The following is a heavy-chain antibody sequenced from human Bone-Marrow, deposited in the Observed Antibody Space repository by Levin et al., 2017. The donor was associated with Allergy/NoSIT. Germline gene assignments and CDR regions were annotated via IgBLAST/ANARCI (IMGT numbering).Heavy chain of an antibody. CDR3: AGFKWNVRYYYGMDV. J-gene: IGHJ6*02. Sequence: GESLKISCAASGFNVSNYYMSWIRQAPGKGLEWVSYISTSSSHIYYADSVRGRFTISRDNAKNSLYLQMNSLRVEDRAVYYCAGFKWNVRYYYGMDVWGQGTTVSVSS. D-gene: IGHD1-20*01. V-gene: IGHV3-11*01. CDR1: GFNVSNYY. CDR2: ISTSSSHI.